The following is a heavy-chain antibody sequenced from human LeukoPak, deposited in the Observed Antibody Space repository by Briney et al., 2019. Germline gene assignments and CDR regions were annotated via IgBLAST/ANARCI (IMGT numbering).Heavy chain of an antibody. J-gene: IGHJ5*02. CDR1: GGPISTSSYY. CDR3: ARVPAHDSRKFDP. V-gene: IGHV4-39*07. CDR2: IFYSGST. Sequence: PSETLSLTCTVSGGPISTSSYYWGWVRQPPGKVLEWIVNIFYSGSTYYSPSLKSRVTITLDTSRNQFSLKLSSVTAEDTAVYYWARVPAHDSRKFDPWGQGTLVTVSS. D-gene: IGHD3-22*01.